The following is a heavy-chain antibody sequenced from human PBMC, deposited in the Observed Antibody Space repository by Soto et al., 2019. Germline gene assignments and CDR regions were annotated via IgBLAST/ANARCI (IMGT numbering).Heavy chain of an antibody. V-gene: IGHV3-7*03. J-gene: IGHJ4*02. CDR3: AKDVR. CDR1: GFTFSTHW. CDR2: INDDGSER. Sequence: EVQLVESGRDLVQPGGSLRLSCAASGFTFSTHWMSWVRQAPGNGLEWVANINDDGSERNYADSVRGRFSVSRDNAKNSLFLQMNGLRVEDTALYYCAKDVRWGQGTQVTVSS.